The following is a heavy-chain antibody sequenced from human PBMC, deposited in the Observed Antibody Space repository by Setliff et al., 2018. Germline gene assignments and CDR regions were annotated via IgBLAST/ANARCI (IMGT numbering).Heavy chain of an antibody. D-gene: IGHD5-18*01. CDR2: ISWDGGST. Sequence: GSLRLSCLASGFTFDDYGMSWVRQAPGKGPEWVCGISWDGGSTGCAGSVRGRFTISRDNAKNSLYLQMNSLRAEDTAVYYCARAADSYGPPRSYMDVWGKGTTVTVSS. J-gene: IGHJ6*03. CDR3: ARAADSYGPPRSYMDV. CDR1: GFTFDDYG. V-gene: IGHV3-20*04.